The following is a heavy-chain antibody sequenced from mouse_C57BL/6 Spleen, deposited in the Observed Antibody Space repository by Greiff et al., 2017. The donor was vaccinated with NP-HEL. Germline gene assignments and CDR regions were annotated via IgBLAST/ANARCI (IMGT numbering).Heavy chain of an antibody. CDR2: ISYDGSN. CDR1: GYSITSGYY. V-gene: IGHV3-6*01. CDR3: ARDRDWYFDV. J-gene: IGHJ1*03. Sequence: EVKLMESGPGLVKPSQSLSLTCPVTGYSITSGYYWNWIRQFPGNKLEWMGYISYDGSNNYNPSLKNRISITRDTSKNQFFLKLNSVTTEDTATYYCARDRDWYFDVWGTGTTVTVSS.